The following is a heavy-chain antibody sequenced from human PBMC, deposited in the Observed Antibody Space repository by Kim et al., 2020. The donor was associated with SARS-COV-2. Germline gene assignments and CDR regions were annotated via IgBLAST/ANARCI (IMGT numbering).Heavy chain of an antibody. J-gene: IGHJ4*02. V-gene: IGHV4-34*01. CDR2: INHSGST. CDR3: ARAPYYYDSSGYGGLDY. D-gene: IGHD3-22*01. CDR1: GGSFSGYY. Sequence: SETLSLTCAVYGGSFSGYYWSWIRQPPGKGLEWIGEINHSGSTNYNPSLKSRVTISVDTSKNQFSLKLSSVTAADTAVYYCARAPYYYDSSGYGGLDYWGQGTLVTVS.